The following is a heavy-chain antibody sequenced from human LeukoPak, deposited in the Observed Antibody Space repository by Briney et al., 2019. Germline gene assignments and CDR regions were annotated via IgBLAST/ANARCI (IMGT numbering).Heavy chain of an antibody. CDR3: ARGRQLLWFGTQWNYYYYMDV. CDR1: GGSFSGYY. J-gene: IGHJ6*03. D-gene: IGHD3-10*01. CDR2: INHSGST. V-gene: IGHV4-34*01. Sequence: SETLSLTCAVYGGSFSGYYWSWIRQPPGKGLEWIGEINHSGSTNYNPSLKSRVAISLDTSKNQFSLKLSSVTAADTAVYYCARGRQLLWFGTQWNYYYYMDVWGKGTTVTVSS.